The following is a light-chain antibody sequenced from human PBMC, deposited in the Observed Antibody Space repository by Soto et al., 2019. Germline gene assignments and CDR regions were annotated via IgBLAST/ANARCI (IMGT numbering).Light chain of an antibody. CDR1: SSDVGGYNY. CDR3: SSYAGSNNLGV. V-gene: IGLV2-8*01. J-gene: IGLJ2*01. CDR2: EVS. Sequence: QSALTQPPSASGSPGQSVTISCTGTSSDVGGYNYVSWYQQHPGKAPKLMIYEVSKRPSGVPDRFSDYKSGNTASLTVSGLQAEDEADYYCSSYAGSNNLGVFGGGTKLTVL.